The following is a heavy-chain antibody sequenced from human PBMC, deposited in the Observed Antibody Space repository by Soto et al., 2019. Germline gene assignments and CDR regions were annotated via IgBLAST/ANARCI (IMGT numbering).Heavy chain of an antibody. CDR2: IYYSGST. D-gene: IGHD3-3*01. J-gene: IGHJ4*02. CDR3: ASSGAYDFWSGNSPPLFDY. Sequence: QVQLQESGPGLVKPSETLSLTCTVSGGSISSYYWSWIRQPPGKGLEWIGYIYYSGSTNYNPSLKRRVTISVDTSKNQFSLKLSSVTAADTAVYYCASSGAYDFWSGNSPPLFDYWGQGTLVTVSS. V-gene: IGHV4-59*08. CDR1: GGSISSYY.